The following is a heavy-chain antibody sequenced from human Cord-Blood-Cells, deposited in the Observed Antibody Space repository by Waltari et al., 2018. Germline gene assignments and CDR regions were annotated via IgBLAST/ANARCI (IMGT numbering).Heavy chain of an antibody. D-gene: IGHD7-27*01. CDR1: GYTFTGHY. Sequence: QVQLVQSGAEVKKPGASVKVSCKASGYTFTGHYMHWVRQAPGQGLEWMGWINPNSGGTNYTQKLQGGVTMTRDTSISTAYMELSRLRSDDTAVYYCARDTGEGDACDIWGQGTMVTVSS. CDR3: ARDTGEGDACDI. V-gene: IGHV1-2*02. CDR2: INPNSGGT. J-gene: IGHJ3*02.